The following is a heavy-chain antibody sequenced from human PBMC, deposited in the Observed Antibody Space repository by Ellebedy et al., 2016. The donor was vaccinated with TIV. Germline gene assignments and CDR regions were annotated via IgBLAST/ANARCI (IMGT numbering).Heavy chain of an antibody. CDR1: GYTFTSDL. CDR3: AREGGVYFFDY. V-gene: IGHV1-46*01. D-gene: IGHD1-26*01. Sequence: AASVKVSCKASGYTFTSDLIHWVRPAPGQGLEWMGVINPSNGGTGYAQKFQGRVTMTRDTSASTVYMELSSLRSEDTAVYYCAREGGVYFFDYWGQGTLVTVSS. CDR2: INPSNGGT. J-gene: IGHJ4*02.